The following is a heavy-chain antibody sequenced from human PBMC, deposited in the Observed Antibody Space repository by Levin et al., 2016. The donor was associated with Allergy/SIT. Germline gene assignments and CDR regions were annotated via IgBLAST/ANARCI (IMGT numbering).Heavy chain of an antibody. CDR3: ARAGYDSSGYHIYYYYGMDV. CDR2: ISGSGGST. Sequence: GESLKISCAASGFTFSSYAMSWVRQAPGKGLEWVSAISGSGGSTYYADSVKGRFTISRDNSKNTLYLQMNSLRAEDTAVYYCARAGYDSSGYHIYYYYGMDVWGQGTTVTVSS. V-gene: IGHV3-23*01. J-gene: IGHJ6*02. D-gene: IGHD3-22*01. CDR1: GFTFSSYA.